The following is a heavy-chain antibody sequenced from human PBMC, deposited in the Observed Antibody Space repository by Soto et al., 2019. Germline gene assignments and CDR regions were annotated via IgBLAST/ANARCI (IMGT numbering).Heavy chain of an antibody. CDR3: ARDVRITMVRGVSPPAMHYYHSYGMEV. D-gene: IGHD3-10*01. CDR1: GRTFSSYA. Sequence: GASVKVSCKASGRTFSSYAISWVRQAPGQGLEWMGGIIPIFGTANYAQKFQGRVTITADESTSTAYMELSSLRSEDTAVYYCARDVRITMVRGVSPPAMHYYHSYGMEVWGQGTTVTLSS. CDR2: IIPIFGTA. J-gene: IGHJ6*01. V-gene: IGHV1-69*13.